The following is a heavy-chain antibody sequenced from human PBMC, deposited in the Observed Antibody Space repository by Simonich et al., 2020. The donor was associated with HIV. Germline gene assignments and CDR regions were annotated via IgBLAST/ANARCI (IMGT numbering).Heavy chain of an antibody. CDR3: ARRDRELILYFDY. D-gene: IGHD3-3*01. Sequence: QVQLQQWGAGLLKPSETLSLTCAVYGGSFSGYYWSWIRQPPGKGLEWIGEINHSTITNYKSSLNSRATISVDKSKNQVSLKLSSVTAADTAIYYCARRDRELILYFDYWGQGNLVTVSS. CDR2: INHSTIT. J-gene: IGHJ4*02. V-gene: IGHV4-34*01. CDR1: GGSFSGYY.